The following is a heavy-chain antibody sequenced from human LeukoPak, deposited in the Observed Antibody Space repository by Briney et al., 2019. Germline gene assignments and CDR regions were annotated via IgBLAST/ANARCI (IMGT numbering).Heavy chain of an antibody. CDR1: GFTFSSYA. CDR3: ARGEGYFYYYYGMDV. CDR2: ISYDGSNK. Sequence: GGSLRLSCAASGFTFSSYAMHWVRQAPGKGLEWVAVISYDGSNKYYADSVKGRFTISRDNSKNTLFLQMNSLRAEDTAVYYCARGEGYFYYYYGMDVWGQGTMVTVSS. V-gene: IGHV3-30-3*01. D-gene: IGHD1-1*01. J-gene: IGHJ6*02.